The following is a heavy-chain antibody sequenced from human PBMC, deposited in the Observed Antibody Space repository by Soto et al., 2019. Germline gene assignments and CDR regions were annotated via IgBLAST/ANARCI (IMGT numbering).Heavy chain of an antibody. CDR3: AAATFISGVVIIDYYGMDV. CDR1: GFTFSSYG. D-gene: IGHD3-3*01. V-gene: IGHV3-33*01. CDR2: IWYDGSNK. J-gene: IGHJ6*02. Sequence: LRLSCAASGFTFSSYGMDWVRQAPGKGLEWVAVIWYDGSNKYYADSVKGRFTISRDNSKTTRYLQMNSLRAEDTAVYYCAAATFISGVVIIDYYGMDVWGQGTTVNVSS.